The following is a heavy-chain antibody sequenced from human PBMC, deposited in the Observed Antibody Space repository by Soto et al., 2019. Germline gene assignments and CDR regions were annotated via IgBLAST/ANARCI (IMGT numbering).Heavy chain of an antibody. J-gene: IGHJ4*02. V-gene: IGHV3-64D*08. CDR2: ISSNGGST. D-gene: IGHD4-17*01. CDR3: VKGSSATVTNLDY. Sequence: GGSLILSCSAAGFTFSSYAVHWVRQAPGKGLEYVSAISSNGGSTYYADSVKGGFTISRDNSKNTLYLQMSSLRAEDTAVYYCVKGSSATVTNLDYWGQGTLVTVSS. CDR1: GFTFSSYA.